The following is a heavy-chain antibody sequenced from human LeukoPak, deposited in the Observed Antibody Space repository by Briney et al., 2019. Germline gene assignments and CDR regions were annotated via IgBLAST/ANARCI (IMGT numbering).Heavy chain of an antibody. V-gene: IGHV3-30*04. CDR2: ISYDGSSK. D-gene: IGHD2-2*01. Sequence: GGSLRLSCAASGFTFNNYAMHWVRQAPGKGLEWVAVISYDGSSKYYADSVKGRFTISRDNPKNTLYLQMNSLRAEDTAVYYCARDVFGSEYPFDFWGQGTLVTVSS. CDR1: GFTFNNYA. CDR3: ARDVFGSEYPFDF. J-gene: IGHJ4*02.